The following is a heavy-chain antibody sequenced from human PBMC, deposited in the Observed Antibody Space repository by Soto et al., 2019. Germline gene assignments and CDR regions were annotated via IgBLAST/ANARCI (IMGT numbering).Heavy chain of an antibody. D-gene: IGHD1-1*01. Sequence: PGGSLRLSCAASGFTFNIYGMHWVRQAPDKGLEWLSFISGSTNTKYYADSVRGRFTISRDNAKNSLYLRMNSLRDEDTAVYYCARGGWNDLFDRWGQGTLVTVSS. V-gene: IGHV3-48*02. J-gene: IGHJ4*02. CDR3: ARGGWNDLFDR. CDR2: ISGSTNTK. CDR1: GFTFNIYG.